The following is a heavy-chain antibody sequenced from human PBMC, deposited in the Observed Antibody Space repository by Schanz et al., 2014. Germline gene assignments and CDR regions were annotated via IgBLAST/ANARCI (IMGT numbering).Heavy chain of an antibody. CDR3: ARGRTFDY. J-gene: IGHJ4*02. V-gene: IGHV1-18*01. CDR1: GYTFSSYG. CDR2: ISPYNGNT. Sequence: VQLEQSGAEVKKPGASVKVSCKTSGYTFSSYGITWVRQAPGQGLEWMGWISPYNGNTNYAPKVQGRVTVTTDTSTSTVYMELRSLTSDDTAVYFCARGRTFDYWGQGTLVTVSS.